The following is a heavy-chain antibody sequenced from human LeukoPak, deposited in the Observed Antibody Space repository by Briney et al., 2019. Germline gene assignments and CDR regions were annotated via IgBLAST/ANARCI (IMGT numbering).Heavy chain of an antibody. CDR2: IYTSGST. CDR1: GGSISSGSYY. V-gene: IGHV4-61*02. J-gene: IGHJ5*02. D-gene: IGHD6-13*01. Sequence: PSETLSLTCTVSGGSISSGSYYWSWIRQPAGKGLEWIGRIYTSGSTNYNPSLKSRVTISVDTSKNQFSLKLSSVTAADTAVYYCARDLMGSSWSWNWFDPWGQGTLVTVSS. CDR3: ARDLMGSSWSWNWFDP.